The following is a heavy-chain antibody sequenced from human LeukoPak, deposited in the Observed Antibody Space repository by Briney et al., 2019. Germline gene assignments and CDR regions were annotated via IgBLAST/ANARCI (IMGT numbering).Heavy chain of an antibody. D-gene: IGHD3-22*01. CDR2: INHSGST. CDR3: ATIPDYDSSGYYTHFDY. V-gene: IGHV4-34*01. J-gene: IGHJ4*02. CDR1: GGSFSGYY. Sequence: SETLSLTCAVYGGSFSGYYWSWIRQPPEKGLEWIGEINHSGSTNYNPSLKSRVTISVDTSKNQFSLKLSSVTAADTAVYYCATIPDYDSSGYYTHFDYWGQGTLVTVSS.